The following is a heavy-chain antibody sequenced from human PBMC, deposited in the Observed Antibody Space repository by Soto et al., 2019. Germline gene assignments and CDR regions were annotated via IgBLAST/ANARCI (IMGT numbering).Heavy chain of an antibody. CDR3: AKERSSGWSLDY. CDR2: ISGSGDST. Sequence: GSLRLSCAASGFTFSTYAMNWVRQAPGKGLEWVSGISGSGDSTYYADSVKGRFTVSRDNSKNTLYLQMNSLRAEDTAVFYCAKERSSGWSLDYWGRGTLVTVSS. V-gene: IGHV3-23*01. D-gene: IGHD6-19*01. CDR1: GFTFSTYA. J-gene: IGHJ4*02.